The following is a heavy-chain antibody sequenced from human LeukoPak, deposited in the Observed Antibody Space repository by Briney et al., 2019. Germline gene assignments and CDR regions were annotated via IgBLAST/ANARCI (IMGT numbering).Heavy chain of an antibody. J-gene: IGHJ5*01. CDR2: VAYSGTT. CDR1: DGSISGGTYY. CDR3: ARHGGYIYLNWFDP. V-gene: IGHV4-39*01. Sequence: SETLSLTCTVSDGSISGGTYYWGWIRQPPGKGLEWIGTVAYSGTTYYKSSLKSRVTISVDTSKNQFSLYLNSVTAADTAVYYCARHGGYIYLNWFDPWGQGTLVTVSS. D-gene: IGHD6-19*01.